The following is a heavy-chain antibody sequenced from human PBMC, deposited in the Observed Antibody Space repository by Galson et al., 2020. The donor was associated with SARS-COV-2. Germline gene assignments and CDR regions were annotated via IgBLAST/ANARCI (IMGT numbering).Heavy chain of an antibody. CDR3: ARGGSYVRNWFDP. Sequence: ASETLSLTCTVSGGSISSYYWSWIRQPPGKGLEWIGYIYFSGTTKYNPSLMSRVTMSMDTSKNQFSLNLRSVSAADTALYYCARGGSYVRNWFDPWGQGTLVTVS. CDR1: GGSISSYY. J-gene: IGHJ5*02. CDR2: IYFSGTT. D-gene: IGHD1-26*01. V-gene: IGHV4-59*01.